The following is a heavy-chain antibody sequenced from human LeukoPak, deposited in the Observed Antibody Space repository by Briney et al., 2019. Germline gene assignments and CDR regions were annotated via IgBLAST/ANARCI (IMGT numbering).Heavy chain of an antibody. CDR3: AKEKDLYGSGSPNWFDP. Sequence: SQTLSLTCTVSGGSISSGSYYWSWIRQPAGKGLEWIGRIYTSGSTNYNPSLKSRVTISVDTSKSQFSLKLSSVTAADTAVYYCAKEKDLYGSGSPNWFDPWGQGTLVTVSS. D-gene: IGHD3-10*01. V-gene: IGHV4-61*02. CDR1: GGSISSGSYY. J-gene: IGHJ5*02. CDR2: IYTSGST.